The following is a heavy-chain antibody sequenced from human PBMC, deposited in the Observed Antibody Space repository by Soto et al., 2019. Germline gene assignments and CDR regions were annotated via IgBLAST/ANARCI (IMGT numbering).Heavy chain of an antibody. V-gene: IGHV3-23*01. D-gene: IGHD3-3*01. CDR2: IVGSGGNT. CDR1: GFTFSSYA. CDR3: AKYWSPYYFYSYMDV. Sequence: GGSLRLSCAASGFTFSSYAMSWVRQAPGKGLEWVSAIVGSGGNTYHADSVKGRFTISRDNSKNTLYLQMNSLRAEDTAVYYCAKYWSPYYFYSYMDVWGKGTTVTVSS. J-gene: IGHJ6*03.